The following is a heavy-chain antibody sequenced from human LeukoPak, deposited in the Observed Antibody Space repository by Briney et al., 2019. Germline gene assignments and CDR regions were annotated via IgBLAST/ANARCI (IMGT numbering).Heavy chain of an antibody. CDR1: GGSISSYY. CDR3: ARVFCGSTSCYYYYYMDV. D-gene: IGHD2-2*01. CDR2: IYYSGST. Sequence: SETLSLTCTVSGGSISSYYWSWIRQPPGKGLEWIGYIYYSGSTNYNPSLKSRVTISVDTSKNQFSLKLSSVTAADTAVYYCARVFCGSTSCYYYYYMDVWGKGTTVTVSS. J-gene: IGHJ6*03. V-gene: IGHV4-59*08.